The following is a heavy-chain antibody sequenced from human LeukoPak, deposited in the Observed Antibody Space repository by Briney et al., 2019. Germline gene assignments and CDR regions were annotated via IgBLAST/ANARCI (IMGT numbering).Heavy chain of an antibody. D-gene: IGHD2-2*02. V-gene: IGHV3-74*01. Sequence: GGSLRLSCAASAFTFNTYWMHWVRQVPGRGLEWVSRINGDESSTNYADSVKGRFTISRDNAKDTLYLHMNSLTAEDTAVYYCARDGGGPATAIVLTFGYWGQGTLVTVSS. CDR2: INGDESST. CDR1: AFTFNTYW. CDR3: ARDGGGPATAIVLTFGY. J-gene: IGHJ4*02.